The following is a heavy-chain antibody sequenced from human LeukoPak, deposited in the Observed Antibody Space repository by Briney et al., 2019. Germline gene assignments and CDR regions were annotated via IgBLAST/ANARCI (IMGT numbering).Heavy chain of an antibody. CDR1: GFTFSSYS. CDR2: ISSSSSYI. V-gene: IGHV3-21*01. Sequence: PGGSLRLSCAASGFTFSSYSMNWVRQAPGKGLEWVSSISSSSSYIYYADSVKGRFTISRDNAKNSLYLQMNSLRAEDTAVYYCARDLSIQLEGHYYYYYGMDVWGQGTTVTVSS. D-gene: IGHD5-18*01. CDR3: ARDLSIQLEGHYYYYYGMDV. J-gene: IGHJ6*02.